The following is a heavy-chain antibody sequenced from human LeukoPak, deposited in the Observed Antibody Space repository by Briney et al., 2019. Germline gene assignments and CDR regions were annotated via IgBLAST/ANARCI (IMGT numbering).Heavy chain of an antibody. D-gene: IGHD5-18*01. V-gene: IGHV3-74*01. Sequence: PGGSLRLSCAASGFSFSVYWMHWVRQAPGKGLVWVAHINEDGASASHADSVKGRFTISRDNAKNTLYLQMNSLTVEYTAVYYCTRVPTYSYGFGQWGQGSLVTVSS. J-gene: IGHJ4*02. CDR3: TRVPTYSYGFGQ. CDR1: GFSFSVYW. CDR2: INEDGASA.